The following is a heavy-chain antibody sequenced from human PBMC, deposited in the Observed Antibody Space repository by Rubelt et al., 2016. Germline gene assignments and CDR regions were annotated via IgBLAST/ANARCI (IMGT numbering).Heavy chain of an antibody. CDR3: ARSAESLPSDF. V-gene: IGHV3-7*03. J-gene: IGHJ4*02. CDR2: IKRDGIEK. CDR1: GFTIGSYW. Sequence: EVQLLESGGGLVQPGGSLRLSCAASGFTIGSYWMNWFRQAPGIGLEWVAHIKRDGIEKYYVDSVRGRFTVSRDNAKNSLYPQMNSLRTDDTAVYFCARSAESLPSDFWGPGTLVTVSS.